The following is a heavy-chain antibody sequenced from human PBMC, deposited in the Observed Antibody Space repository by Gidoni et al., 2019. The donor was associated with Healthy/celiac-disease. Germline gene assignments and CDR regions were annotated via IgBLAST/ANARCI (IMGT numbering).Heavy chain of an antibody. Sequence: EVQLVESGGGLVQPGGSLRPSCAASGFTFRSYEMNWVRQAPGKGLEWVSYISSSGSTIYYADSVKGRFTISRDNAKNSLYLQMNSLRAEDTAVYYCARDHYDSSGYYFYYYYGMDVWGQGTTVTVSS. CDR3: ARDHYDSSGYYFYYYYGMDV. CDR2: ISSSGSTI. V-gene: IGHV3-48*03. D-gene: IGHD3-22*01. CDR1: GFTFRSYE. J-gene: IGHJ6*02.